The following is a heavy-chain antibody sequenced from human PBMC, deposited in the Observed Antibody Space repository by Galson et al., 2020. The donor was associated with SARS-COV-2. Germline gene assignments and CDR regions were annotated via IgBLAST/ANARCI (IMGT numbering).Heavy chain of an antibody. CDR2: ISSSSSYI. Sequence: GESLKISCAASGFTFSSYSMNWVRQAPGKGLEWVSSISSSSSYIYYADSVRGRFTISRDNAKNSLYLQMNSLRAEDTAVYYCARGGSGYDYAYYYGMDVWGQGTTVTVSS. V-gene: IGHV3-21*01. D-gene: IGHD5-12*01. CDR1: GFTFSSYS. J-gene: IGHJ6*02. CDR3: ARGGSGYDYAYYYGMDV.